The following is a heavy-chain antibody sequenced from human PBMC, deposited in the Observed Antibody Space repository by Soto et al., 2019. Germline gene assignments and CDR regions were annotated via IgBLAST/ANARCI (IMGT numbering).Heavy chain of an antibody. J-gene: IGHJ6*02. Sequence: QVQLQESGPGLVKPSGTLSLTCAVSGGSISSSNWWSWVRQPPGKGLEWIGEIYHSGSTNYNPSLKSRVTITVDKSRIQFCLNVSSVTAADTAVYYCASMEVDGTYYGMDVWGQGTTVTVSS. CDR2: IYHSGST. CDR3: ASMEVDGTYYGMDV. D-gene: IGHD6-19*01. V-gene: IGHV4-4*02. CDR1: GGSISSSNW.